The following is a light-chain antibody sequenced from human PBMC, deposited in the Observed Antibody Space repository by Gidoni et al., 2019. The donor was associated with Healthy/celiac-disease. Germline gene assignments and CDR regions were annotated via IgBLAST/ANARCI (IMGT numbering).Light chain of an antibody. J-gene: IGKJ3*01. CDR1: QRISSY. V-gene: IGKV1-39*01. CDR2: AAS. Sequence: DSELTQSPCSLSASVGIRVTITSRASQRISSYSNWYQQKPGKDPKLLIYAASSLQSGFPERFSGSGSGTDFTLTISSLEPEDFAMYYCQQSGSTPWVFGPGTKVDIK. CDR3: QQSGSTPWV.